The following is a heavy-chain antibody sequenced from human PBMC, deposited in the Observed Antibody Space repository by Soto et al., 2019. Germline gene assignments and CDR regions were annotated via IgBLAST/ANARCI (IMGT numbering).Heavy chain of an antibody. CDR2: IYSGGST. V-gene: IGHV3-53*01. D-gene: IGHD5-18*01. CDR1: GFTVSSNY. J-gene: IGHJ4*02. CDR3: ARGGYSYGYYFDY. Sequence: PGGSLRLSCAASGFTVSSNYMSLVRQAPGKGLEWVSFIYSGGSTYYADSVKGRFTISRDNSKNTLYLQMNSLRAEDTAVYYCARGGYSYGYYFDYWGQGTMVTVSS.